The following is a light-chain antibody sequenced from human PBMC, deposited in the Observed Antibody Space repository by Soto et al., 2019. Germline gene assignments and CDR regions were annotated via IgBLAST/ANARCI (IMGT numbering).Light chain of an antibody. CDR2: EVS. CDR3: SSYTSSSTLCV. J-gene: IGLJ1*01. V-gene: IGLV2-14*01. CDR1: SSDVGGYNY. Sequence: QSALTQPASVSGSPGQSITFSCTGTSSDVGGYNYVSWYQQHPGKAPKLMIYEVSNRPSGVSNRFSGSKSGNKASLTISGLQAEDEADYYCSSYTSSSTLCVFGTGTKLTVL.